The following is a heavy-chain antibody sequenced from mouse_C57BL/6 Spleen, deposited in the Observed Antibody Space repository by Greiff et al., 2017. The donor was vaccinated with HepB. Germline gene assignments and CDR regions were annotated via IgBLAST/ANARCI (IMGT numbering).Heavy chain of an antibody. D-gene: IGHD1-1*01. J-gene: IGHJ1*03. CDR3: TRDYYGSSYDWYFDV. V-gene: IGHV1-15*01. Sequence: QVQLQQSGAELVRPGASVTLSCKASGYTFTDYEMHWVKQTPVHGLEWIGAIDPETGGTAYNQKFKGKAILTADKSSSTAYMKLRSLTSEDSAVYYCTRDYYGSSYDWYFDVWGTGTTVTVSS. CDR1: GYTFTDYE. CDR2: IDPETGGT.